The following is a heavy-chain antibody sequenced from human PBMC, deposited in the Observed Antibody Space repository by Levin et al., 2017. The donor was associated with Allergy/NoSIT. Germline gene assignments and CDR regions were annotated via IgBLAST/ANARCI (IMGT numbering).Heavy chain of an antibody. D-gene: IGHD3-22*01. CDR2: INPNSGGT. CDR1: GYTFTGYY. Sequence: ASVKVSCKASGYTFTGYYMHWVRQAPGQGLEWMGWINPNSGGTNYAQKFQGRVTMTRDTSISTAYMELSRLRSDDTAVYYCAREFGSGYYDWFDPWGQGTLVTVSS. J-gene: IGHJ5*02. V-gene: IGHV1-2*02. CDR3: AREFGSGYYDWFDP.